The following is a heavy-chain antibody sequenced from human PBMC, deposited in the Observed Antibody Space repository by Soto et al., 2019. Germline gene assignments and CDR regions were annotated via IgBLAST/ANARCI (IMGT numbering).Heavy chain of an antibody. Sequence: GGSLRLSCAASGFIFSSYAMTWVRQAPGEGLEWVSVISGNSNSTYYADSVKGRFTISRDNSKNTLYIQMNSLRAEDTAIYYCAKPPGAYFDYWGQGTLVTVSS. D-gene: IGHD3-10*01. CDR2: ISGNSNST. CDR3: AKPPGAYFDY. V-gene: IGHV3-23*01. J-gene: IGHJ4*02. CDR1: GFIFSSYA.